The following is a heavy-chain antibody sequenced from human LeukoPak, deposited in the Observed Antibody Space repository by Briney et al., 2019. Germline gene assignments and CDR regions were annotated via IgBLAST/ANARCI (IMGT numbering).Heavy chain of an antibody. CDR3: ARVPYYYYYGMDV. J-gene: IGHJ6*02. D-gene: IGHD3-10*01. V-gene: IGHV1-46*01. Sequence: ASVKVSCKASGYTFTSNYIHWVRQAPGQGPEWMGMIYPRDGSTSYAQKFQGRVTITADESTSTAYMELSSLRSEDTAVYYCARVPYYYYYGMDVWGQGTTVTVSS. CDR1: GYTFTSNY. CDR2: IYPRDGST.